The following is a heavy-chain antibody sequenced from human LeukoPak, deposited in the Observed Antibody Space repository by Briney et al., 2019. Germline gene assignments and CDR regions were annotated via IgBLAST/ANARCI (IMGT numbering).Heavy chain of an antibody. D-gene: IGHD3-22*01. CDR2: MYYSGST. CDR3: ARRPRDYYDSSGYYYGPHAFDI. V-gene: IGHV4-39*07. J-gene: IGHJ3*02. CDR1: GDSISSSSYY. Sequence: SEALSLTCTVSGDSISSSSYYWGWIRQPPGKGLEWIGSMYYSGSTYYNPSLKSRVTISVDTSKNQFSLKLSSVTAADTAVYYCARRPRDYYDSSGYYYGPHAFDIWGQGTMVTVSS.